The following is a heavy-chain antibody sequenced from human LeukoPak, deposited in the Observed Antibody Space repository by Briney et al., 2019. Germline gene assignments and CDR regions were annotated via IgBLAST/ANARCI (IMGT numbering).Heavy chain of an antibody. Sequence: SETLSLTCTVSGGSFSTYYWSWIRQPAGKGLEWIGRIYTSGSTNYIPSLKSRVTISVDTSKNQFSLKLSSVTAADTAVYYCARLGERYSGSYVGYFDYWGQGTLVTVSS. CDR1: GGSFSTYY. J-gene: IGHJ4*02. CDR2: IYTSGST. D-gene: IGHD1-26*01. V-gene: IGHV4-4*07. CDR3: ARLGERYSGSYVGYFDY.